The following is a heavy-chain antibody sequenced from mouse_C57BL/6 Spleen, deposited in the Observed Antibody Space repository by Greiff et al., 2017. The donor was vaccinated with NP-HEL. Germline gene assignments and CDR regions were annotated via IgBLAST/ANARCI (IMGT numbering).Heavy chain of an antibody. CDR3: ARRGYYYGSRYFDY. CDR1: GYTFTSYW. CDR2: IYPGSGST. V-gene: IGHV1-55*01. J-gene: IGHJ2*01. Sequence: QVQLKQPGAELVKPGASVKMSCKASGYTFTSYWITWVKQRPGQGLEWIGDIYPGSGSTNYNEKFKSKATLTVDTSSSTAYMQLSSLTSEDSAVYYCARRGYYYGSRYFDYWGQGTTLTVSS. D-gene: IGHD1-1*01.